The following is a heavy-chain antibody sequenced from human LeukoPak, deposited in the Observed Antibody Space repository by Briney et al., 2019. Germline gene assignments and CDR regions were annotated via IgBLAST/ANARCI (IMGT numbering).Heavy chain of an antibody. CDR1: GGSFSGYY. J-gene: IGHJ3*02. Sequence: SETLSLTCAVYGGSFSGYYWSWIRQPPGKGLEWIGEINHSGSTNYNPSLKSRVTISVDRSKNQFSLKLSSVTAADTAVYYCARGADILTGYYHQVSAFDIWGQGTMVTVSS. CDR3: ARGADILTGYYHQVSAFDI. CDR2: INHSGST. D-gene: IGHD3-9*01. V-gene: IGHV4-34*01.